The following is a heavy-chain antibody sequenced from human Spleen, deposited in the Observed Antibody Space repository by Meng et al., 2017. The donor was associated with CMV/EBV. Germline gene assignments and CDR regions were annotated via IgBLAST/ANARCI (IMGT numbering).Heavy chain of an antibody. D-gene: IGHD2-2*01. CDR2: IKQDGSEK. CDR3: ARGTSTWSYFYYYSMDV. CDR1: FTFSRYW. J-gene: IGHJ6*02. V-gene: IGHV3-7*01. Sequence: FTFSRYWMSWGRQATGKGLEWVANIKQDGSEKYYVDSVRGRFTISRDNDKSSVSLEMNSLRGEDTAVYYCARGTSTWSYFYYYSMDVWGQGTLVTVSS.